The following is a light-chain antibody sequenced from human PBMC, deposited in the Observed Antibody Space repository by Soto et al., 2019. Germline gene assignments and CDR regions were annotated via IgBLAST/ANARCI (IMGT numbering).Light chain of an antibody. Sequence: DIQLTQSPSSLSASVGDRVTFTCRASQDITHFLAWYQQRPGEVPRRLIYGASTLQSGVPSRFSGSGFGTDFTLTITSLQPEDVATYYCQKYNKDSPATFGPGTKVDIK. CDR2: GAS. V-gene: IGKV1-27*01. CDR1: QDITHF. CDR3: QKYNKDSPAT. J-gene: IGKJ1*01.